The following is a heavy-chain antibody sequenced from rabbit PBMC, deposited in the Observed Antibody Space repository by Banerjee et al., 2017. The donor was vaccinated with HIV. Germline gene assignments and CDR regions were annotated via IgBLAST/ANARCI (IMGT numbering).Heavy chain of an antibody. CDR1: GFSFSSSYW. CDR2: IYAGSGGTT. Sequence: QEQLEESRGDLVKPEGSLTLTCTASGFSFSSSYWICWVRQAPGKGLEWSACIYAGSGGTTYYASWTKGRFTISKTSSTTVTLQMTSLTAADTATYFCARDAGNSYYDLNLWGQGTLVTV. J-gene: IGHJ4*01. V-gene: IGHV1S45*01. D-gene: IGHD8-1*01. CDR3: ARDAGNSYYDLNL.